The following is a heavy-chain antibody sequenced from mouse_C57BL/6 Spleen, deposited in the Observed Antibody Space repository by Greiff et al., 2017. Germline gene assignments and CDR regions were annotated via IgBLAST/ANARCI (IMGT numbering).Heavy chain of an antibody. CDR2: IDPSDSYT. CDR3: ARPNYYGSSHWYFDV. D-gene: IGHD1-1*01. Sequence: VQLQQPGAELVMPGASVKLSCKASGYTFTSYWMHWVKQRPGQGLEWIGEIDPSDSYTTYNQKFKGKSTLTVDKSSSTAYMQLSSLTSEDSAVYYCARPNYYGSSHWYFDVWGTGTTVTVSS. J-gene: IGHJ1*03. V-gene: IGHV1-69*01. CDR1: GYTFTSYW.